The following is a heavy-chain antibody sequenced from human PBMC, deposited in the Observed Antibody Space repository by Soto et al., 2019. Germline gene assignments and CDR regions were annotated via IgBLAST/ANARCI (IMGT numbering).Heavy chain of an antibody. CDR1: GFTFSVSA. D-gene: IGHD2-2*01. V-gene: IGHV3-30-3*01. J-gene: IGHJ6*02. Sequence: QVQVVESGGGVVQPGTSLRLSCAASGFTFSVSAIHWVRQAPGKGLEWVAVISSDGSHQYYADSARGRFTISRDNPKNTLYLQMNSLRAEDTAVYYCARPYCRSTRCYLYYYGMDVWGPGTTVTVSS. CDR2: ISSDGSHQ. CDR3: ARPYCRSTRCYLYYYGMDV.